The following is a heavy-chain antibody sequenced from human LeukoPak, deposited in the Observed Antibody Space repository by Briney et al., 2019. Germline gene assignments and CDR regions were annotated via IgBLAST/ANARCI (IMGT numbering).Heavy chain of an antibody. CDR1: GSTFSSYS. V-gene: IGHV3-21*01. J-gene: IGHJ4*02. CDR3: ARGYCSGGSCYFDY. D-gene: IGHD2-15*01. CDR2: ISSSSSYI. Sequence: GGSLRLSCAASGSTFSSYSMNWVRQAPGKGLEWVSSISSSSSYIYYADSVKGRFTISRDNAKNSLYLQMNSLRAEDTAVYYCARGYCSGGSCYFDYWGQGTLVTVSS.